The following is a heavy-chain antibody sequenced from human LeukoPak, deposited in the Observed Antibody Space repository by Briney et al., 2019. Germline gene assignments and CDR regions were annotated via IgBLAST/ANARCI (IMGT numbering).Heavy chain of an antibody. V-gene: IGHV3-9*01. D-gene: IGHD6-6*01. J-gene: IGHJ6*02. Sequence: GGSLRLSCAASGFIFDDYAMHWVRQAPGKGLEWVSGISWNSGSIGYADSVKGRFTISRDNAKNSLYLQMNSLRAEDTALYYCAKDKGSSQYYYGMDVWGQGTTVTVSS. CDR1: GFIFDDYA. CDR2: ISWNSGSI. CDR3: AKDKGSSQYYYGMDV.